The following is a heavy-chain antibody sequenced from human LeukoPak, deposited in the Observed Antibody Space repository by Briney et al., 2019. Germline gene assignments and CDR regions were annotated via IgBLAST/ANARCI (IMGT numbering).Heavy chain of an antibody. CDR2: ISNNGGYT. CDR3: AKWPEGAMDYFDY. Sequence: GGSLRLSCAASGFTFSSSAMSWVRQAPGKGLEWVSAISNNGGYTYYADSVQGRFTISRDNSKNTLYLEMSSLRVEDTAIYYCAKWPEGAMDYFDYWGQGTLVTVSS. J-gene: IGHJ4*02. CDR1: GFTFSSSA. D-gene: IGHD3-16*01. V-gene: IGHV3-23*01.